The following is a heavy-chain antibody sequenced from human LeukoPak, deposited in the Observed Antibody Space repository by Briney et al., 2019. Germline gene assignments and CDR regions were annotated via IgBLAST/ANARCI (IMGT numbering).Heavy chain of an antibody. CDR1: GGSFSGYY. J-gene: IGHJ5*02. CDR3: ASHDLAVATYWFDP. V-gene: IGHV4-34*01. D-gene: IGHD6-19*01. Sequence: PSETLSLTCAVYGGSFSGYYWGWIRQPPGKGLEWIGEINHSGSTNYNPSLKSRVTISVDTSKNQFSLKLSSVTAADTAVYYCASHDLAVATYWFDPWGQGTLVTVSS. CDR2: INHSGST.